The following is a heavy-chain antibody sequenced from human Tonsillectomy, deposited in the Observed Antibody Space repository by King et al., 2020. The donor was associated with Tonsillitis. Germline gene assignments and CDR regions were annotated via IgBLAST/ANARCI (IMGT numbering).Heavy chain of an antibody. CDR3: ARDLYGDLDY. CDR2: ISYDGSNK. Sequence: QLVQSGGGVVPPVRSLRLSCAASGFTFSSYAMHWVRQAPGKGLEWVAVISYDGSNKYYADSVKGRFTISRDNSKNTLYLQMNSLRAEDTAVYYCARDLYGDLDYWGQGTLVTVSS. V-gene: IGHV3-30*04. J-gene: IGHJ4*02. D-gene: IGHD4-17*01. CDR1: GFTFSSYA.